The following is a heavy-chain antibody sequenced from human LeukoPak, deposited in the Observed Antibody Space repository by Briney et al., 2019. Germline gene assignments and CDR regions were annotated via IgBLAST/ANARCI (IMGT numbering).Heavy chain of an antibody. Sequence: PGGSLRLSCAASGFTFSSYSMNWVRRAPGKGLEWVSSISSSSSYIYYADSVKGRFTISRDNAKNSLYLQMNSLRAEDTAVYYCARDSTGDENWFDPWGQGTLVTVSS. D-gene: IGHD2-21*02. CDR3: ARDSTGDENWFDP. CDR1: GFTFSSYS. CDR2: ISSSSSYI. V-gene: IGHV3-21*01. J-gene: IGHJ5*02.